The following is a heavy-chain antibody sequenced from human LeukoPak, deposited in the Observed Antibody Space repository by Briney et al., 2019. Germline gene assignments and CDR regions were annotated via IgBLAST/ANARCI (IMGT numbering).Heavy chain of an antibody. CDR3: ARRGSYQNWFDP. CDR1: GFTFSSYW. V-gene: IGHV3-7*01. D-gene: IGHD3-16*01. CDR2: IEQDGSEK. Sequence: GGSLRLSCAASGFTFSSYWMSWVRQAPGKGLEWVASIEQDGSEKYYVDSVKGRFTISRDNPKNSLYLQMNSLRAVDTAVYYCARRGSYQNWFDPWGQGTLVTVSS. J-gene: IGHJ5*02.